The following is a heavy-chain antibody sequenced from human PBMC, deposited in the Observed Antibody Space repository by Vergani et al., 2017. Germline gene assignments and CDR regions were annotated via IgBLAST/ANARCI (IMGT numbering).Heavy chain of an antibody. J-gene: IGHJ4*02. V-gene: IGHV1-69*01. Sequence: QVQLVQSGAEVKKPGSSVKVSCKASGGTYSSYAVSWVRQAPGQGLEWMGGIIPIFGTANYAQKFQGRVTITADESTSTAYMELSSLRSEDTAVYYCARVLVAGVRVGYFDYWGQGTLVTVSS. CDR1: GGTYSSYA. CDR3: ARVLVAGVRVGYFDY. CDR2: IIPIFGTA. D-gene: IGHD2-2*01.